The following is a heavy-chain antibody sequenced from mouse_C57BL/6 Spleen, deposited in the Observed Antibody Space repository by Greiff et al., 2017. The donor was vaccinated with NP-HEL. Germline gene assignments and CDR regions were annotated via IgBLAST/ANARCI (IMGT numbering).Heavy chain of an antibody. CDR3: ARFYYYGSSQRRGAMDY. D-gene: IGHD1-1*01. Sequence: QVQLQQPGAELVKPGASVKMSCKASGYTFTSYWITWVKQRPGQGLEWIGDIYPGIGSTNYNEKFKSKATLTVDTSSSTAYMQLSSLTSEDSAVYCCARFYYYGSSQRRGAMDYWGQGTSVTVSS. V-gene: IGHV1-55*01. CDR2: IYPGIGST. CDR1: GYTFTSYW. J-gene: IGHJ4*01.